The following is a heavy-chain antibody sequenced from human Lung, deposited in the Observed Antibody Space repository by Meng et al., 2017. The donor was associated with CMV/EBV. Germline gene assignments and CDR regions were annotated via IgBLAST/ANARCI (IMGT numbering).Heavy chain of an antibody. CDR2: FSGNCDNT. Sequence: FSYYAMSWGRQPPGRGLELVSLFSGNCDNTYYAYFVRGRFTISSNTSKNTLYLQMNSLTSEDTAVYYCAQGGYGNCFRYYFDYWGQGTLVTVSS. CDR3: AQGGYGNCFRYYFDY. D-gene: IGHD6-13*01. CDR1: FSYYA. J-gene: IGHJ4*02. V-gene: IGHV3-23*01.